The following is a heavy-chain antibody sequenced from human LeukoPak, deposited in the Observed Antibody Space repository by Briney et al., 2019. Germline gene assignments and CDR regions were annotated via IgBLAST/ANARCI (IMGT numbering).Heavy chain of an antibody. J-gene: IGHJ6*02. D-gene: IGHD6-13*01. CDR3: ARGESSRWSSPVSTTHFYSTMDV. CDR2: IIPNLLRA. Sequence: ASVKVSCKASGGTFSSYAISWVRQAPGQGLERMGGIIPNLLRANFAQKFHGRVTSTADESTSTAYMELSSLRSEDTAVYYCARGESSRWSSPVSTTHFYSTMDVWGQGTTVTVFS. V-gene: IGHV1-69*10. CDR1: GGTFSSYA.